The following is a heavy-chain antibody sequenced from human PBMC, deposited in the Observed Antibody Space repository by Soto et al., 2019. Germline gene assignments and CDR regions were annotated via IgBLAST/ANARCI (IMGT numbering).Heavy chain of an antibody. CDR1: GFTFSSYG. D-gene: IGHD3-16*01. J-gene: IGHJ6*02. CDR2: ISYDGSNK. CDR3: AKDRGGGYPLQQYYYYYGMDV. V-gene: IGHV3-30*18. Sequence: AGSLRLSCAASGFTFSSYGMHWVRQAPGKGLEWVAVISYDGSNKYYADSVKGRFTISRDNSKNTLYLQMNSLRAEDTAVYYCAKDRGGGYPLQQYYYYYGMDVWGQGTTVTVSS.